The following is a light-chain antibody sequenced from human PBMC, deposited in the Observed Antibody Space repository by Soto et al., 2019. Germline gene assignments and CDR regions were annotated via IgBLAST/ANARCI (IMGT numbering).Light chain of an antibody. V-gene: IGLV2-14*01. CDR1: SSDVGGYNY. CDR2: EVS. J-gene: IGLJ2*01. CDR3: SSYTTTSTVV. Sequence: QSVLTQPASVSGSPGQSITISCTGTSSDVGGYNYVSWYQQHPGKAPKPIIYEVSNRPSGVSNRFSGSKSGNTASLTVSGLQAEDEADYYCSSYTTTSTVVFGGGTKLTVL.